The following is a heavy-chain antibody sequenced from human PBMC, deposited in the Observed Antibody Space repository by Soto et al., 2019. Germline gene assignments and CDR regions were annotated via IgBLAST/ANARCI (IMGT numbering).Heavy chain of an antibody. D-gene: IGHD5-12*01. Sequence: GASVKVSCKASGYTFTSYYMRWVRQAPGQGLEWMGIINPSGGSTSYAQKFQGRVTMTRDTSTSTVYMELSSLRSEDTAVYYCARGNGSGYDRPHYYYYGMDVWGQGTTVTVSS. CDR2: INPSGGST. V-gene: IGHV1-46*01. J-gene: IGHJ6*02. CDR1: GYTFTSYY. CDR3: ARGNGSGYDRPHYYYYGMDV.